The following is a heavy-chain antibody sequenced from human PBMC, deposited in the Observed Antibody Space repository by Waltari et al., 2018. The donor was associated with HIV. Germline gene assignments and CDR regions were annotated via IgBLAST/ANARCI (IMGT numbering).Heavy chain of an antibody. V-gene: IGHV3-7*01. CDR1: GFTFTNHW. CDR3: ARIGTFPHNYAIDF. CDR2: IKDDGSEK. Sequence: EVQLMESGGGLVQSGGSLRLSGAASGFTFTNHWQSWVRQTPGKGLEWVAYIKDDGSEKYYMGSVKGRFTISRDNAKNSMFLQMNSLRAEDTAVYYCARIGTFPHNYAIDFWGQGTTVTVSS. D-gene: IGHD1-26*01. J-gene: IGHJ6*02.